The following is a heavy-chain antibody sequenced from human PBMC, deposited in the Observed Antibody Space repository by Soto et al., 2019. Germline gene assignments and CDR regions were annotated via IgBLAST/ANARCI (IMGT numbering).Heavy chain of an antibody. Sequence: GGALRLSCAASGFTFSSYSMNWVRQAPGKGLEWVSSISSSSSYIYYADSVKGRFTISRDNAKNSLYLQMNSLRAEDTAVYYCARVAVADPYYYYYGMDVWGQGTAVTVSS. CDR1: GFTFSSYS. CDR2: ISSSSSYI. V-gene: IGHV3-21*01. D-gene: IGHD6-19*01. CDR3: ARVAVADPYYYYYGMDV. J-gene: IGHJ6*02.